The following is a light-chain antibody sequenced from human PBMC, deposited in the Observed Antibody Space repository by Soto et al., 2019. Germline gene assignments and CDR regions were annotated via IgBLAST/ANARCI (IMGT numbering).Light chain of an antibody. CDR3: SSYTSSSTLVV. CDR2: DVS. J-gene: IGLJ2*01. CDR1: SSDVGGYNY. Sequence: QSVLTQPASVSGSPGQSITISCTGTSSDVGGYNYVSWYQQHPGKAPKLMIYDVSNRPSGVSNRFSGSKSGNTASLTISGRQAEDEADYYCSSYTSSSTLVVFGGGTKLTVL. V-gene: IGLV2-14*01.